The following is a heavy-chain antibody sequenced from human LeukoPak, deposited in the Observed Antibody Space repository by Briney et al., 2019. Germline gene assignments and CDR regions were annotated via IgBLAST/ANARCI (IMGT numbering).Heavy chain of an antibody. J-gene: IGHJ3*02. CDR3: ASLQTYCSSTSCSPGAFDI. D-gene: IGHD2-2*01. CDR2: IYYSGST. Sequence: SETLSLTCTVSGGSISSYYWSWIRQPPGKGLDWIGYIYYSGSTNYNPSLKSRVTISVDTSKNQFSLKLSSVTAADTAVYYCASLQTYCSSTSCSPGAFDIWGQGTMVTVSS. CDR1: GGSISSYY. V-gene: IGHV4-59*01.